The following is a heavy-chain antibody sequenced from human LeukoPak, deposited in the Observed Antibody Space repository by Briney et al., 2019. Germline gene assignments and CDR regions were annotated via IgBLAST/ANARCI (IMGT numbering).Heavy chain of an antibody. CDR2: IYHSGST. CDR1: GYSISSGYY. J-gene: IGHJ2*01. Sequence: SETLSLTCTVSGYSISSGYYWGWIRQPPGKGLEWIGSIYHSGSTYYNPSLKSRVTISVDTSKNQFSLKLSSVTAADTAVYYCARMGENEQQLVLYWYFDLWGRGTLVTVPS. CDR3: ARMGENEQQLVLYWYFDL. V-gene: IGHV4-38-2*02. D-gene: IGHD6-13*01.